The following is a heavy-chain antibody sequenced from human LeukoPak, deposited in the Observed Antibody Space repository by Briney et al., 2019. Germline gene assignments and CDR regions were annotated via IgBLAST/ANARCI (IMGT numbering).Heavy chain of an antibody. CDR1: GYTFTGYY. J-gene: IGHJ4*02. CDR2: INPNSGGT. CDR3: ARGRLVVGGTGALFGN. D-gene: IGHD2-15*01. V-gene: IGHV1-2*02. Sequence: ASVKVSCKASGYTFTGYYMHWVRQAPGQGLEWMGWINPNSGGTSYGQKFQGRVTMTRDTSISTAYMELSRLTSDDTAVYYCARGRLVVGGTGALFGNWGQGTLVTVSS.